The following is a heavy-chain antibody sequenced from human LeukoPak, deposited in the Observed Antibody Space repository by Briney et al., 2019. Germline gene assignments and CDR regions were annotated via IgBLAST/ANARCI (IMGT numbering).Heavy chain of an antibody. V-gene: IGHV3-23*01. D-gene: IGHD2-21*02. CDR1: GFTFSSYG. Sequence: GGSLRLSCAASGFTFSSYGMSWVRQAPGKGLEWVSAISGSGGSTYYAGSVKGRFTISRDNSKNTLYLQMNSLRADDTAVYYCAKSHHVTAIDYWGQGALVTVSS. CDR2: ISGSGGST. CDR3: AKSHHVTAIDY. J-gene: IGHJ4*02.